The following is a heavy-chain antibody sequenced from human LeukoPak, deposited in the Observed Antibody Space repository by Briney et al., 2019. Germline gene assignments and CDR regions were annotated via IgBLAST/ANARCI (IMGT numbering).Heavy chain of an antibody. D-gene: IGHD5-24*01. J-gene: IGHJ4*02. V-gene: IGHV1-2*02. Sequence: GASVKVSCKASGYTFSGYYMYRLRQAPGQGLEGIGWINPNGGVTNYAQKFQGRVTMTRDTSISTAYMELSRLRSDDTAVYYCARDGGDGYNFYYWGQGTLVTVSS. CDR1: GYTFSGYY. CDR3: ARDGGDGYNFYY. CDR2: INPNGGVT.